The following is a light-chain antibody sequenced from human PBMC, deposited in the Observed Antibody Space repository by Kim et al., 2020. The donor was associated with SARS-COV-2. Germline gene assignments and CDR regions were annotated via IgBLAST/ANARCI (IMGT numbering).Light chain of an antibody. Sequence: QSVLTQPASVSVSPGQSITISCTGTSSDVGGYDYVSWYQQHPGEVPKLVIYDVTKRPSGVSNRFSGSKSGNTASLTISGLQSEDEADYYCCSFIDTSTYVFGSGTKVTVL. V-gene: IGLV2-14*03. CDR1: SSDVGGYDY. CDR3: CSFIDTSTYV. CDR2: DVT. J-gene: IGLJ1*01.